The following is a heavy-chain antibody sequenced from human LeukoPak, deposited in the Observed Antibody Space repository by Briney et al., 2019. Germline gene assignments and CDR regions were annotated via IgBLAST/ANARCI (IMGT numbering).Heavy chain of an antibody. CDR1: GFTSTSYL. J-gene: IGHJ4*02. Sequence: GGSLRLSCAASGFTSTSYLMSRVRQAPGKGLEWVANIKQDGGEKNYVDSVKGRFTFSRDNAKNSLYLQMNSLRPEDTAVYYCAGRGDGNLYYFDHWSQGTLVTASS. D-gene: IGHD5-24*01. CDR2: IKQDGGEK. CDR3: AGRGDGNLYYFDH. V-gene: IGHV3-7*04.